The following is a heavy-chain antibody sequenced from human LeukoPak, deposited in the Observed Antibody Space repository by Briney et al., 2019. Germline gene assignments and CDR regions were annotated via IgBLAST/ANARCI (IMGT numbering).Heavy chain of an antibody. J-gene: IGHJ4*02. Sequence: PGGSLRLSCEASGFTVSSNHMTWVRQAPGKGLEWVSLSHSGGNPYYADSVKGRFTISRDNSKNTVYLQMNSLRDEDTALYYCQSSGWSDSFDYWGQGTLVTVSS. CDR2: SHSGGNP. CDR1: GFTVSSNH. CDR3: QSSGWSDSFDY. V-gene: IGHV3-53*01. D-gene: IGHD6-19*01.